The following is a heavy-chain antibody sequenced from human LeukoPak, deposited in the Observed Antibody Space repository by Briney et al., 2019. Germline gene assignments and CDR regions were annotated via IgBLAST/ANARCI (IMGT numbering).Heavy chain of an antibody. CDR3: ARAVSGFSPIDY. J-gene: IGHJ4*02. CDR1: GYTFTSYY. D-gene: IGHD3-10*01. Sequence: ASVKVSCKASGYTFTSYYMHWVRQAPGQGLEWMGIINPSGGSTSYAQRFQGRVTMTRDMSTSTVYMELSSLRSEDTAVYYCARAVSGFSPIDYWGQGTLVTVSS. CDR2: INPSGGST. V-gene: IGHV1-46*01.